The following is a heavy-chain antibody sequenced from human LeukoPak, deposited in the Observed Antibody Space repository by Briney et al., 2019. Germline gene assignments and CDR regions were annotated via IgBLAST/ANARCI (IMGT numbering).Heavy chain of an antibody. Sequence: GESLKISCKGSGYRFNAYWIAWVRQMPGQGLEWMGIIYPDDSDTRYSPSFQGQVTISADKSVRTAYLQWSSLKASDTAMYYCARPNITTYYDSRGYDAFDVWGQGTMVTVSS. J-gene: IGHJ3*01. D-gene: IGHD3-22*01. CDR3: ARPNITTYYDSRGYDAFDV. CDR2: IYPDDSDT. V-gene: IGHV5-51*01. CDR1: GYRFNAYW.